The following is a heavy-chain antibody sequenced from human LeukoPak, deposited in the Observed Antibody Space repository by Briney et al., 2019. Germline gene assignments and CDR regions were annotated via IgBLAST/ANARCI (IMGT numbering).Heavy chain of an antibody. Sequence: ASVKVSCKASGYTFTSYYMHWVRQAPGQGLEWMGIINPSGGSTSYAQKFQGRVTMTRDMPTSTVYMELSSLRSEDTAVYYCATEAQQYQLPRTDAFDIWGQGTMVTVSS. V-gene: IGHV1-46*01. J-gene: IGHJ3*02. D-gene: IGHD2-2*01. CDR1: GYTFTSYY. CDR3: ATEAQQYQLPRTDAFDI. CDR2: INPSGGST.